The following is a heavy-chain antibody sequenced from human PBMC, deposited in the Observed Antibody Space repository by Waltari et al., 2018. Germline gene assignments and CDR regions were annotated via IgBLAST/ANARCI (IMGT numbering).Heavy chain of an antibody. CDR3: ARAYPRSGGSCCDAFDI. D-gene: IGHD2-15*01. CDR1: GGTFSSYA. J-gene: IGHJ3*02. CDR2: IIPIFGTA. V-gene: IGHV1-69*01. Sequence: QVQLVQSGAEVKKPGSSVKVSCKASGGTFSSYAISWVRPAPGQGLEWMGGIIPIFGTANYAQKFQGRVTITADESTSTAYMELSSLRSEDTAVYYCARAYPRSGGSCCDAFDIWGQGTMVTVSS.